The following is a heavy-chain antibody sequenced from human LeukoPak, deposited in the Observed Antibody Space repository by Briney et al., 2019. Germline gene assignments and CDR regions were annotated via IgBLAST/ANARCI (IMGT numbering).Heavy chain of an antibody. D-gene: IGHD2-21*02. CDR3: AREARHIVVVTASDAFDI. CDR1: GGSISSYY. Sequence: SETLSLTCTVSGGSISSYYWSWIRQPAGKGLEWIGRIYTSGSTNYNPSLKSRVTISVDTSKNQFSLKLSSVTAADTAVYYCAREARHIVVVTASDAFDIWGQGTMVTVSS. V-gene: IGHV4-4*07. J-gene: IGHJ3*02. CDR2: IYTSGST.